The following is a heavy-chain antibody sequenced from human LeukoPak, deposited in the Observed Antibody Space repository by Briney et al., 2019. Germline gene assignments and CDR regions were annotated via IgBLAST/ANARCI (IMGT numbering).Heavy chain of an antibody. CDR2: IYYSGST. CDR1: GYSISSGYY. Sequence: SETLSLTCTVSGYSISSGYYWGWIRQPPGKGLEWIGYIYYSGSTNYNPSLKSRVTISVDTSKNQFSLKLSSVTAADTAVYYCARAPLVRGLLEWLYGAFDIWGQGTMVTVSS. CDR3: ARAPLVRGLLEWLYGAFDI. V-gene: IGHV4-61*01. D-gene: IGHD3-3*01. J-gene: IGHJ3*02.